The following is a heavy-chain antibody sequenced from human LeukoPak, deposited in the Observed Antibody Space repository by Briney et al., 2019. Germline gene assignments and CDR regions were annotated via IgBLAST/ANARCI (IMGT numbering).Heavy chain of an antibody. Sequence: PGGSLRLSCAASGFTFSSYAMHWVRQAPGKGLEWVAVISYDGSNKYYADSVKGRLTTSRDNSKNTLYLQMNSLRAEDTAVYYCASSDAGYSSSWATYNWFDPWGQGTLVTVSS. CDR2: ISYDGSNK. CDR3: ASSDAGYSSSWATYNWFDP. CDR1: GFTFSSYA. J-gene: IGHJ5*02. V-gene: IGHV3-30*04. D-gene: IGHD6-13*01.